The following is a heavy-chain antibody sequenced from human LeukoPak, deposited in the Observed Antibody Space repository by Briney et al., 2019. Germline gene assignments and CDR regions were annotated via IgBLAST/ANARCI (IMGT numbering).Heavy chain of an antibody. J-gene: IGHJ4*01. D-gene: IGHD3-16*01. Sequence: PSETLSITCSVSGGSLSSFYLSWIRQPPGKGLEWIGYISYTGSTNYNPSLKTRVTISVDTSKKQFSLKLSSVTAADTAVYYCARDGAPGGSAYFDYWGHGTLVTVSS. V-gene: IGHV4-59*01. CDR2: ISYTGST. CDR1: GGSLSSFY. CDR3: ARDGAPGGSAYFDY.